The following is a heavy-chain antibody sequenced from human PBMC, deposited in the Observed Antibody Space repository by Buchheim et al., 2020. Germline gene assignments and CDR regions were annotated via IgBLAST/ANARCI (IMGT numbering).Heavy chain of an antibody. CDR2: ISGSGSYT. CDR3: ARDGKKPLSYFDY. J-gene: IGHJ4*02. V-gene: IGHV3-11*06. Sequence: QVQVVESGGGLVKPGGSLRLSCAASGFTFNDYYMSWIRQAPGRGLEWVSYISGSGSYTNYADSVKGRFTISRDNAKTSLYLQMNSLRAEDTAVYYCARDGKKPLSYFDYWGQGTL. D-gene: IGHD4-23*01. CDR1: GFTFNDYY.